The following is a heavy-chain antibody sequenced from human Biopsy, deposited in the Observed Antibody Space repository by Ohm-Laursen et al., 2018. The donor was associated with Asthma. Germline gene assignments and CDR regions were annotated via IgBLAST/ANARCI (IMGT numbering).Heavy chain of an antibody. D-gene: IGHD6-19*01. CDR2: IWYDGRKK. CDR1: GITFSTYG. J-gene: IGHJ6*02. Sequence: SLRLSCAASGITFSTYGMHWVRQAPGKGLEWVSFIWYDGRKKTYADSVKGRFTISRDNAKNTLSLQMNSLSAADTAVYYCARAYSSGWTRGMDVWGQGTTVIVSS. CDR3: ARAYSSGWTRGMDV. V-gene: IGHV3-30*02.